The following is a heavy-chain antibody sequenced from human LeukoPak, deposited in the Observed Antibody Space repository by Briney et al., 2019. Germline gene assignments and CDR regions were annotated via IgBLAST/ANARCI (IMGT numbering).Heavy chain of an antibody. Sequence: SETLSLTCAVSGGSISSGGYSWSWIRQPPGKGLEWIGYIYHSGSTYYNPSLKSRVTISVDRSKNQFSLKLSSVTAADTAVYYCARVSYYYDSSGYCDYWGQGTLVTVSS. V-gene: IGHV4-30-2*01. D-gene: IGHD3-22*01. CDR1: GGSISSGGYS. J-gene: IGHJ4*02. CDR2: IYHSGST. CDR3: ARVSYYYDSSGYCDY.